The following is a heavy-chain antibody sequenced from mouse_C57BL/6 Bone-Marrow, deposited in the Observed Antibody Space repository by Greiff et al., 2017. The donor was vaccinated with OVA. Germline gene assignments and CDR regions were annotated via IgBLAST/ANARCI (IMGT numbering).Heavy chain of an antibody. CDR2: ISSGGSYT. CDR3: ARRDYYAMDY. CDR1: GFTFSSYG. V-gene: IGHV5-6*02. Sequence: EVKLVESGGDLVKPGGSLKLSCAASGFTFSSYGMSWVRQTPDKRLEWVATISSGGSYTYYPDSVKGRVTISRDNAKNTLYLQMSSLKSEDTAMYYCARRDYYAMDYWGQGTSVTVSS. J-gene: IGHJ4*01.